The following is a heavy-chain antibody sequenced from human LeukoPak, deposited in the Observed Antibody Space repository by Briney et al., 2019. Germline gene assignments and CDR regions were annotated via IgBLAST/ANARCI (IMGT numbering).Heavy chain of an antibody. CDR2: ISWNSGSI. Sequence: QPGGSLRLSCAASGFTFDDYAMHWVRQAPGKGLEWVSGISWNSGSIGYADSVKGRFTISRDNAKNSLYLQMNSLRAEDTALYYCAKDFSSSGDAFDIWGQGTMVTVSS. J-gene: IGHJ3*02. V-gene: IGHV3-9*01. D-gene: IGHD6-13*01. CDR1: GFTFDDYA. CDR3: AKDFSSSGDAFDI.